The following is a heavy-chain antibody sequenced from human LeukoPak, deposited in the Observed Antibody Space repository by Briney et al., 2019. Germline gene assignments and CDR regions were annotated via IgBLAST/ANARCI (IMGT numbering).Heavy chain of an antibody. CDR1: GFTFSSYS. J-gene: IGHJ3*02. D-gene: IGHD6-13*01. V-gene: IGHV3-48*04. CDR2: ISSSGSTI. Sequence: GGSLRLSCAASGFTFSSYSMKWVRQAPGKGLEWVSYISSSGSTICYADSVKGRFTISRDNAKNSLYLQMNSLRAEDTAVYYCACLPPIAAAGYQNRADDAFDIWGQGTMVTVSS. CDR3: ACLPPIAAAGYQNRADDAFDI.